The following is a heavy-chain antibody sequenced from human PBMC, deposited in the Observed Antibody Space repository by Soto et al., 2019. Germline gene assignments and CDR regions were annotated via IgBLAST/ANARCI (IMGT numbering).Heavy chain of an antibody. J-gene: IGHJ3*02. CDR1: GFTFSSYW. CDR2: IKQDGSEK. D-gene: IGHD2-15*01. Sequence: GGSLRLSCAASGFTFSSYWMSWVRQAPGKGLEWVANIKQDGSEKYYVDSVKGRFTISRDNAKNSLYLQMNSLRAEDTAVYYCARVVLQYCSGGSCYFPDAFDIWGQGTMVTVSS. V-gene: IGHV3-7*01. CDR3: ARVVLQYCSGGSCYFPDAFDI.